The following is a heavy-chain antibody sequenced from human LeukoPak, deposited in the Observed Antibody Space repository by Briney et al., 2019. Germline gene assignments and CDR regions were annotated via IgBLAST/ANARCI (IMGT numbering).Heavy chain of an antibody. V-gene: IGHV1-8*01. CDR2: MNPNSGNT. Sequence: ASVKVSCKASGYTFTSYDINWVRQATGQGLEWMGWMNPNSGNTGYAQKFQGRVTMTRNTSISTAYMELSSLRSEDTAVYYCARGDRGHDCGDYGPDDYWGQGTLVTVSS. CDR3: ARGDRGHDCGDYGPDDY. J-gene: IGHJ4*02. CDR1: GYTFTSYD. D-gene: IGHD4-17*01.